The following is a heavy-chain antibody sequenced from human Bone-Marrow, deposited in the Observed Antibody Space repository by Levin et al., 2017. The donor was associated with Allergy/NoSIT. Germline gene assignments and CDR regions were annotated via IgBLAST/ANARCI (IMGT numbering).Heavy chain of an antibody. D-gene: IGHD6-19*01. Sequence: GGSLRLSCTASGFTFGDYAINWVRQAPGKGLEWVGFVRSKAFGGRPEYAASVKGRFIISRDDSVSIAYLQMNSLNPEDTAVYYCSRNAGGWDYLDYWGQGTLVTVSS. V-gene: IGHV3-49*04. CDR3: SRNAGGWDYLDY. CDR2: VRSKAFGGRP. J-gene: IGHJ4*02. CDR1: GFTFGDYA.